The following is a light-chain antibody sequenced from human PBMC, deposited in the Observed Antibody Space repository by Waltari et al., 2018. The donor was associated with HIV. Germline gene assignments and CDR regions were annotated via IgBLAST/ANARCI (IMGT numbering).Light chain of an antibody. Sequence: DIQMTQSPSTLSASVGDRVTITCRASQSISSWLAWYQQKPGKAPKLLIYKASSLESGVPSRFSGSGSGTEFTLTISSLQPDDFATYYCQQYNSRTFGQGTKVEIK. CDR2: KAS. V-gene: IGKV1-5*03. J-gene: IGKJ1*01. CDR3: QQYNSRT. CDR1: QSISSW.